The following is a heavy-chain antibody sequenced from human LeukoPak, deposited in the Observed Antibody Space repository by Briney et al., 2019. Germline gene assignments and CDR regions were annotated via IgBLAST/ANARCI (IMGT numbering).Heavy chain of an antibody. Sequence: GGSLRLSCGASGFTFSSYAMSWVRQAPGKGLERVSAIGSGTYYADSVKGRFTISRDNSKNTLYLQMNSLRAEDTAVYYCAKVLAYYFDYWSQGTLVTVSS. CDR1: GFTFSSYA. V-gene: IGHV3-23*01. CDR2: IGSGT. J-gene: IGHJ4*02. CDR3: AKVLAYYFDY.